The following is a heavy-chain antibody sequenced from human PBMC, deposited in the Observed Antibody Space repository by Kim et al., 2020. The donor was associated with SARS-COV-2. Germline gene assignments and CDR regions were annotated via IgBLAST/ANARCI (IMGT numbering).Heavy chain of an antibody. V-gene: IGHV4-59*12. J-gene: IGHJ4*02. D-gene: IGHD4-4*01. Sequence: SETLSLTCTVSGGSISSYYWSWIRQPPGKGLEWIGYIYYSGSSGSTNYNPSLKSRVTISADTTKNQFSLKLSSVTAADTAVYSCASVNYVLDYWGQGTLV. CDR1: GGSISSYY. CDR2: IYYSGSSGST. CDR3: ASVNYVLDY.